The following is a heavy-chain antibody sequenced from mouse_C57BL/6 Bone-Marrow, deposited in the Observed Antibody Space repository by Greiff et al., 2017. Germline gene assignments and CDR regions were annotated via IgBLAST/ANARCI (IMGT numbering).Heavy chain of an antibody. Sequence: EVQLQQSGPELVKPGASVKISCKASGYTFTDYYMNWVKQSHGKSLEWIGDINPNNGGTSYNQKFKGKATLTVDKSSSTAYMELRSLTSEDSAVYYCARSYDGYYGRGFDYWGQGTTLTVSS. CDR1: GYTFTDYY. V-gene: IGHV1-26*01. D-gene: IGHD2-3*01. CDR3: ARSYDGYYGRGFDY. CDR2: INPNNGGT. J-gene: IGHJ2*01.